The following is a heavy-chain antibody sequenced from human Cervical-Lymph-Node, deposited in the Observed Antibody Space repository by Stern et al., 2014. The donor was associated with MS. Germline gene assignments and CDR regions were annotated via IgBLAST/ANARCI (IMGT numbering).Heavy chain of an antibody. J-gene: IGHJ4*02. Sequence: QVQLVESGGGVVQPGTSLRLSCGASGFPFSDYGIHWVRQAPGKALEWVAVISYDGTHKYYAASLTGRFTISRDNSNNPLPFQLNSLRSDDTAVYYCAKDLGGNAFDHWGRGTLVTVSS. V-gene: IGHV3-30*18. CDR1: GFPFSDYG. CDR2: ISYDGTHK. D-gene: IGHD4-23*01. CDR3: AKDLGGNAFDH.